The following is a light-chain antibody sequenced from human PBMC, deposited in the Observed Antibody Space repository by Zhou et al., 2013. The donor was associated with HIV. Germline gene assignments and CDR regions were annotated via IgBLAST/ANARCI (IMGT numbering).Light chain of an antibody. J-gene: IGKJ5*01. V-gene: IGKV3-20*01. CDR1: QSVSSNY. Sequence: EIVLTQSPGTLSLSPGERATLSCRASQSVSSNYLAWYQQKPGQAPGLLIYAASSRATGIPDRFSGSGSETDFTLTISRLEPEDFAVYYCQQYGNSPITFGQGTRLEIK. CDR3: QQYGNSPIT. CDR2: AAS.